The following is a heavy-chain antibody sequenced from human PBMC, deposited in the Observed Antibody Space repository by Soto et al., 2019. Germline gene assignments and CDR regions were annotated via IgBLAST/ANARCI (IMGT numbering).Heavy chain of an antibody. CDR2: IWYDGSNK. D-gene: IGHD3-10*01. J-gene: IGHJ5*02. CDR1: GFTFSSYG. Sequence: QVQLVESGGGVVQPGRSLRLSCAASGFTFSSYGMHWVRQAPGKGLEWVAVIWYDGSNKYYADSVKGRFTISRDNSKYTLYLKMNSLRAEDTAVYYCARDAHPLWFGERNWFDPWGQGTLVTVSS. CDR3: ARDAHPLWFGERNWFDP. V-gene: IGHV3-33*01.